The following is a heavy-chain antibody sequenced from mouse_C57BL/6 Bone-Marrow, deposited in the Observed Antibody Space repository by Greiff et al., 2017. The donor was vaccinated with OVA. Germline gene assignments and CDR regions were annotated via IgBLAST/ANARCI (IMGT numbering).Heavy chain of an antibody. CDR1: GFNIKDDY. Sequence: VQLQQSGAELVRPGASVKLSCTASGFNIKDDYMHWVKQRPEQGLEWIGWIDPENGDTEYASKFQGKATITADISSNTAYLQLSSLTSEDTAVYYCTTDTTRAWFAYWGQGTLVTVSA. J-gene: IGHJ3*01. CDR2: IDPENGDT. CDR3: TTDTTRAWFAY. V-gene: IGHV14-4*01. D-gene: IGHD1-1*01.